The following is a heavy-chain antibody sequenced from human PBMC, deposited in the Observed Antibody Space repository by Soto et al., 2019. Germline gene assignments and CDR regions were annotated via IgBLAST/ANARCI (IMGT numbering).Heavy chain of an antibody. V-gene: IGHV4-61*01. CDR1: GGSVSSGSYY. Sequence: SETLSLTCTVSGGSVSSGSYYWSWIRQPPGKGLEWIGYIYYSGSTNYNPSLKSRVTISVDTSKNQFSLKLSSVAAADTAVYYCARAGSGSYYNLYYWGQGTLVTAPQ. J-gene: IGHJ4*02. CDR3: ARAGSGSYYNLYY. D-gene: IGHD3-10*01. CDR2: IYYSGST.